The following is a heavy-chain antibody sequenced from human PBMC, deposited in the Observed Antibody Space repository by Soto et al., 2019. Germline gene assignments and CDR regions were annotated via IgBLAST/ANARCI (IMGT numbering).Heavy chain of an antibody. CDR3: ARVSCISTSCYRDYYYYGMDV. J-gene: IGHJ6*02. D-gene: IGHD2-2*01. Sequence: GASVKVSCKASGYTFTSYGISWVRQAPGQGLEWMGWISAYNGNTNYAQKLQGRVTMTTDTSTSTAYMELRSLRSDDTAVYYCARVSCISTSCYRDYYYYGMDVWGQGTTVTVSS. CDR1: GYTFTSYG. V-gene: IGHV1-18*01. CDR2: ISAYNGNT.